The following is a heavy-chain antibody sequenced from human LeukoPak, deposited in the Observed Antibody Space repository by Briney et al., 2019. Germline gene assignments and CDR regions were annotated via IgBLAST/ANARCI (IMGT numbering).Heavy chain of an antibody. V-gene: IGHV5-51*01. CDR2: IYPGDSDT. D-gene: IGHD3-3*01. J-gene: IGHJ3*02. Sequence: KDGESLKISCKASGYIFTNYWIAWVRQMPGKGLECMGIIYPGDSDTRYSPSFQGQVTISTDRSISTAYLQWSSLKASDSAMYYCARRGSGSETFHGFDIWGQQGTLVTVSS. CDR1: GYIFTNYW. CDR3: ARRGSGSETFHGFDI.